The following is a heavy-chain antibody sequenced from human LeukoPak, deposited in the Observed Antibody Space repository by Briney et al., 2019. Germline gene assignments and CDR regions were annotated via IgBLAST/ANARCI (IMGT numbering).Heavy chain of an antibody. CDR2: IYWNDDK. J-gene: IGHJ4*02. D-gene: IGHD2-2*01. Sequence: TLSLTCTVSGGSISSGGYYWSWIRQHPGKGLEWLALIYWNDDKRYSPSLKSRLTITKDTSKNQVVLTMTNMDPVDTATYYCAHRRYQLPRLLLFDYWGQGTLVTVSS. V-gene: IGHV2-5*01. CDR3: AHRRYQLPRLLLFDY. CDR1: GGSISSGGYY.